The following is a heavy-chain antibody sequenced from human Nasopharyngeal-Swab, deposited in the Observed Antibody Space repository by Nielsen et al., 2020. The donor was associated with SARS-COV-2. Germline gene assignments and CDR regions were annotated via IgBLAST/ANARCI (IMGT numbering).Heavy chain of an antibody. D-gene: IGHD4-17*01. J-gene: IGHJ6*02. Sequence: VRQMPGKGLERMGIIYPGDSDTRYSPSFQGQVTISADKSISTAYLQWSSLKASDTAMYYCARHRALGTTVTTGGRGMDVWGQGTTVTVSS. V-gene: IGHV5-51*01. CDR3: ARHRALGTTVTTGGRGMDV. CDR2: IYPGDSDT.